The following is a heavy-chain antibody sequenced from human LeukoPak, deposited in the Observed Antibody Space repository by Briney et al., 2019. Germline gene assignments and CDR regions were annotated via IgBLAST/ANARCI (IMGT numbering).Heavy chain of an antibody. CDR2: IRYDGSNK. CDR1: GFTFSSYG. V-gene: IGHV3-30*02. Sequence: GGSLRLSCAASGFTFSSYGMHWVRQAPGKGLEWVAFIRYDGSNKYYADSVKGRFTISRDNSKNTLYLQMNSLRAEDTAVYYCARVQSYYDFWSGYPYYFDYWGQGTLVTVSS. D-gene: IGHD3-3*01. J-gene: IGHJ4*02. CDR3: ARVQSYYDFWSGYPYYFDY.